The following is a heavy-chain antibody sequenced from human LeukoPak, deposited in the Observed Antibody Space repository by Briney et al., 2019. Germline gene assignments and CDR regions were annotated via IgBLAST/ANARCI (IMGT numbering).Heavy chain of an antibody. D-gene: IGHD4/OR15-4a*01. V-gene: IGHV3-74*01. J-gene: IGHJ4*02. CDR2: INSDGTST. CDR1: GFSFRNHW. CDR3: ARRAGAYSHPYHY. Sequence: GGSLRLSCAASGFSFRNHWMHWVRQAPGKGLVWVSRINSDGTSTSYADSVKGRFTISRDNSKNTLHLQMNSLRAEDTAVYYCARRAGAYSHPYHYWGQGTLVTVSS.